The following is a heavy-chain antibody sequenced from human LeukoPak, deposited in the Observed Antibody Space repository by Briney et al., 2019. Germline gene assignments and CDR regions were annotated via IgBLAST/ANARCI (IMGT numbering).Heavy chain of an antibody. V-gene: IGHV4-38-2*02. CDR1: GYSITTGFS. Sequence: PSETLSLTCAVSGYSITTGFSWGWIRQPPGKGLEWIATISCNGNTYYNPSLKSRVTISADTSKNQFSVRLTSVTAADTAVYYCAREGAVPGIGPWGQGKSVTISS. J-gene: IGHJ5*02. CDR2: ISCNGNT. D-gene: IGHD3-16*01. CDR3: AREGAVPGIGP.